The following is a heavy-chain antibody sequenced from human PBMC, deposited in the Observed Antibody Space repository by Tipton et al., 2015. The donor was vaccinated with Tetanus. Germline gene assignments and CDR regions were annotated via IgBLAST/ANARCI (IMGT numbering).Heavy chain of an antibody. Sequence: QSGPEVKKPGASVRVSCRTSGYTFTAYYMHWVRQAPGQGLEWMGWINPNSGAADYAQKFRGRVTMTRDTSTSTAYVDLIRLTSDDPALYYCAREDLISTRRADSWGQGTLVTVSS. CDR2: INPNSGAA. V-gene: IGHV1-2*02. D-gene: IGHD3-16*01. J-gene: IGHJ4*02. CDR1: GYTFTAYY. CDR3: AREDLISTRRADS.